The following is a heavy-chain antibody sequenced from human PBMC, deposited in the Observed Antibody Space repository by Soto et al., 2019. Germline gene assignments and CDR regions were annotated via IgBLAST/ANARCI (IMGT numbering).Heavy chain of an antibody. Sequence: SETLSLTCSVSGGSISGSYWSWIRQSPGKGLEWLGYVYYTGSTSYSPSLRSRVSISVDTSKNEFSLRLSSVTAADTAVYFCARSVAVPGAHIDYWGQGTQVTVS. D-gene: IGHD6-19*01. J-gene: IGHJ4*02. CDR3: ARSVAVPGAHIDY. CDR1: GGSISGSY. V-gene: IGHV4-59*01. CDR2: VYYTGST.